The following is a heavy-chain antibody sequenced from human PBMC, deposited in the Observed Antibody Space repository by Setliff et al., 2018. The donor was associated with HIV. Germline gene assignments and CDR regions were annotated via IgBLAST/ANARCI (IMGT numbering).Heavy chain of an antibody. CDR3: ASMGAQGTHFDY. D-gene: IGHD1-26*01. J-gene: IGHJ4*02. CDR1: AGSISSGRYY. Sequence: SETLSLTCSVSAGSISSGRYYWSWIRQPAGKGLEWIGHIYSSGSTNYNLSLKSRVTISKDTSKNQFHLNMRSVTAADSATYYCASMGAQGTHFDYWGQGTLVTVSS. CDR2: IYSSGST. V-gene: IGHV4-61*09.